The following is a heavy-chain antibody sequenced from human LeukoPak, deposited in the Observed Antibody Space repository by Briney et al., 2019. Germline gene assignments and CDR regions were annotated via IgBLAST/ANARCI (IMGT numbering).Heavy chain of an antibody. Sequence: GGSLRLSCAASGITVSSNYMSWVRQAPGEGLEWVSVIYSGGNTYYADSVKGRFTIYRDNSKNTLYLQMNSLRAEDTAVYYCARDRDGDYVDAFDIWGQGTMVTVSS. CDR1: GITVSSNY. CDR2: IYSGGNT. V-gene: IGHV3-66*01. J-gene: IGHJ3*02. D-gene: IGHD4-17*01. CDR3: ARDRDGDYVDAFDI.